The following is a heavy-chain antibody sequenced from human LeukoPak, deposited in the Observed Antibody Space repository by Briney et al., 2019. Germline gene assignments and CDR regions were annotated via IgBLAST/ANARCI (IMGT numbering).Heavy chain of an antibody. CDR1: GFTFGNSP. D-gene: IGHD1-14*01. CDR3: AKKNSGPNPFDF. V-gene: IGHV3-23*01. J-gene: IGHJ4*02. CDR2: INADGSDT. Sequence: QPGGSLRLSCVVSGFTFGNSPMSWVRQAPGKGLEWVSGINADGSDTAYADSVKGRFSISRDNSKNTVYLQMNSLRVEDTATYFCAKKNSGPNPFDFWGQGTLVTVPS.